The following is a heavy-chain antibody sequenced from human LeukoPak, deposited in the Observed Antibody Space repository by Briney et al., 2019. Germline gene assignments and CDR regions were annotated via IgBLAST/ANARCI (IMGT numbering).Heavy chain of an antibody. CDR2: ISPSGGST. D-gene: IGHD3-10*01. V-gene: IGHV1-46*01. Sequence: GASVKVSCKASGYTFTSYYMHWVRQAPGQGLEWMGIISPSGGSTSYAQKFQGRVTMTRDMSTSTVYMELSSLRSEDTAVYYCARVRGVTPFDYWGQGTLVTVSS. CDR1: GYTFTSYY. J-gene: IGHJ4*02. CDR3: ARVRGVTPFDY.